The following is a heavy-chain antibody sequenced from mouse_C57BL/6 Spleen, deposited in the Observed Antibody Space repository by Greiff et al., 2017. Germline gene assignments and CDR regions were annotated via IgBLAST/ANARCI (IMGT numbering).Heavy chain of an antibody. V-gene: IGHV5-12*01. CDR2: IRNGGGST. CDR3: ARQKAGFFDY. CDR1: GFTFSDYY. J-gene: IGHJ2*01. Sequence: DVQLQESGGGLVQPGGSLKLSCAASGFTFSDYYMYWVRQTPEKRLEWVAYIRNGGGSTYYPDTVKGRFTISRDNAKNTLYLQMSRLKSEDTAMYYCARQKAGFFDYWGQGTTLTVSS.